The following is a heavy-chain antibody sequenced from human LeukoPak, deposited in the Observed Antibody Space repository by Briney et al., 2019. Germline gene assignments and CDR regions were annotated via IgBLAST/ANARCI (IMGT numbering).Heavy chain of an antibody. CDR2: IIPIFGTA. CDR3: ARADLIAAADY. J-gene: IGHJ4*01. Sequence: GASVKVSCKTSGYTFTAYYIHWVRQAPGQGLEWMGGIIPIFGTANYAQKFQGRVTITTDESTSTAYMELSSLRSEDTAVYYCARADLIAAADYWGQGTLVTVSS. D-gene: IGHD6-13*01. CDR1: GYTFTAYY. V-gene: IGHV1-69*05.